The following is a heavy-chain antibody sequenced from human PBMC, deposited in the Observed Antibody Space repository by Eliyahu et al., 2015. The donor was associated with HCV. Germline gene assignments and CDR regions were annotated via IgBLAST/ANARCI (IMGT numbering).Heavy chain of an antibody. CDR3: ATLRGHRVDYYYYYGMDV. CDR2: INPNSGGT. CDR1: GYTFTGYY. V-gene: IGHV1-2*02. D-gene: IGHD4-17*01. Sequence: QVQLVQSGAEVKKPGASVKVSCKASGYTFTGYYMHWVRQAPGQGLEWMGWINPNSGGTNYAQKFQGRVTMTRDTSISTAYMELSRLRSDDTAVYYCATLRGHRVDYYYYYGMDVWGQGTTVTVSS. J-gene: IGHJ6*02.